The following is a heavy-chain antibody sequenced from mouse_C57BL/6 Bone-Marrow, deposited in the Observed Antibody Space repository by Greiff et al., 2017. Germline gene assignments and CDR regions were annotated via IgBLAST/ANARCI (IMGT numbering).Heavy chain of an antibody. CDR1: GYTFTSYW. CDR2: IDPSDSYT. V-gene: IGHV1-59*01. J-gene: IGHJ4*01. D-gene: IGHD2-2*01. CDR3: ARGGWLRYAMDY. Sequence: QVQLQQPGAELVRPETSVKLSCKASGYTFTSYWMHWVKQRPGQGLEWIGVIDPSDSYTNYNQKFKGKATLTVDTSSSTAYMQLSSLTSEDSAVYYCARGGWLRYAMDYWGQGTSVTVSS.